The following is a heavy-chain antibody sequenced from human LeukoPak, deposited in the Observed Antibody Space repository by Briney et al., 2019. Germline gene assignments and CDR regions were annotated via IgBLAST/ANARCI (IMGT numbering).Heavy chain of an antibody. V-gene: IGHV3-21*01. J-gene: IGHJ4*02. D-gene: IGHD2-2*01. CDR1: GFTFSRYS. Sequence: GGSLRLSCAASGFTFSRYSMNWVRQAPGKGLEWVSSISSSSSFIYYADSVKGRFTISRDNAKNSLYLQMNSLRAEDTAVYYCARDPPLGYCSSSSCPHLDYWGQGTLVTVSS. CDR2: ISSSSSFI. CDR3: ARDPPLGYCSSSSCPHLDY.